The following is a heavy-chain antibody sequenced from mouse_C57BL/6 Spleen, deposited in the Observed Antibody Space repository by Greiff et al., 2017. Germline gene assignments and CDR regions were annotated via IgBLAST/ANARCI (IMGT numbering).Heavy chain of an antibody. D-gene: IGHD4-1*01. CDR1: GFTFSDYY. Sequence: EVKLVESEGGLVQPGSSMKLSCTASGFTFSDYYMAWVRQVPEKGLEWVANINYDGSSTYYLDSLKSRFIISRDNAKNILYLQMSSLKSEDTATYYCAREFLTGRGYFDVWGTGTTVTVSS. CDR2: INYDGSST. J-gene: IGHJ1*03. CDR3: AREFLTGRGYFDV. V-gene: IGHV5-16*01.